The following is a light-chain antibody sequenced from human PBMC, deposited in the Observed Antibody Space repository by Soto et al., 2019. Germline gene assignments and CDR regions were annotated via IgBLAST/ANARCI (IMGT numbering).Light chain of an antibody. CDR2: AAT. Sequence: EIVLTQSPGTLSLSPGERATLSCRANETVSNSYLAWYQQKPGQAPRLLIYAATSRTSGIPDRFSGSGSGSDFTLTTSRLEPEDFAVYYWLQYACSSCTFGHGARLDIK. V-gene: IGKV3-20*01. CDR1: ETVSNSY. J-gene: IGKJ2*02. CDR3: LQYACSSCT.